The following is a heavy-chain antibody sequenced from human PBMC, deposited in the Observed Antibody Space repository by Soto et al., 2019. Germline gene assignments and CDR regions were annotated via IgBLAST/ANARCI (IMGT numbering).Heavy chain of an antibody. D-gene: IGHD2-21*02. CDR2: IYYSGST. CDR3: ARIWGVVTTQFIYYYYGMDV. J-gene: IGHJ6*02. CDR1: GGSISSSSYY. V-gene: IGHV4-39*01. Sequence: SETLSLTCTVSGGSISSSSYYWGWIRQPPGRGLEWIGSIYYSGSTHYNPSLKSRVTISVDTSKNQFSLKLSSVTAADTAVYYCARIWGVVTTQFIYYYYGMDVWGQGTTVTVSS.